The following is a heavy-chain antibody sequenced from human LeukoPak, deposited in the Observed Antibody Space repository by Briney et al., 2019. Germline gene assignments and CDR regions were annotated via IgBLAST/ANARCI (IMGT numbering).Heavy chain of an antibody. CDR3: ARYSRGWYGLDINGQRTFDY. Sequence: ASVKVSCKASGYTFTGYYMHWVRQAPGQGLEWMGWINPNSGGTNYAQKFQGRVTMTRDTSISTAYMELSRLRSDDTAVYYCARYSRGWYGLDINGQRTFDYWGQGTLVTVSS. CDR1: GYTFTGYY. D-gene: IGHD6-19*01. V-gene: IGHV1-2*02. CDR2: INPNSGGT. J-gene: IGHJ4*02.